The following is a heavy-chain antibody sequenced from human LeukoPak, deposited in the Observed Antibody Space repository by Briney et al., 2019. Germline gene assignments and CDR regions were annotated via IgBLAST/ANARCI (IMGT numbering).Heavy chain of an antibody. D-gene: IGHD1-26*01. V-gene: IGHV3-21*04. CDR1: GFTFSNAW. CDR3: AKKYSTGLDP. Sequence: GGSLRLSCAASGFTFSNAWMNWVRQAPGKGLEWVSSISSTSRSYIYYADSVKGRFTISRDNAKNSLYLQMNSLRVEDTAVYYCAKKYSTGLDPWGQGTLVTVSS. J-gene: IGHJ5*02. CDR2: ISSTSRSYI.